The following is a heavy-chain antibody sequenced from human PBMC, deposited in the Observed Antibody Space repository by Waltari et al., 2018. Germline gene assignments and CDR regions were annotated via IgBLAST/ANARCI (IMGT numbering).Heavy chain of an antibody. V-gene: IGHV1-8*01. CDR1: GYPFTSYN. CDR3: ARGRGLRFLEWLYDAFDI. D-gene: IGHD3-3*01. J-gene: IGHJ3*02. Sequence: QVQLVQSGAEVKKPGASVKVSCKASGYPFTSYNITWVRQATGQGLEWMGWMNPNSGNTGYAQKFQGRVTMTRNTSISTAYMELSSLRSEDTAVYYCARGRGLRFLEWLYDAFDIWGQGTMVTVSS. CDR2: MNPNSGNT.